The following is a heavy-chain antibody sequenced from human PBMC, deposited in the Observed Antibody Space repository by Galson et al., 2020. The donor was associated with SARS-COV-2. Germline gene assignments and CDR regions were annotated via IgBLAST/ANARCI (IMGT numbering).Heavy chain of an antibody. D-gene: IGHD3-22*01. CDR1: GFTFSSYA. CDR2: ISGSGGST. Sequence: GGSLRLSCAASGFTFSSYAMSWVRQAPGKGLEWVSAISGSGGSTYYADSVKGRFTISRDNSKNTLTLQMNSLRAEDTAMYYCAKEYYYDSSGPLDAFDIWGQGTMVTVSS. J-gene: IGHJ3*02. V-gene: IGHV3-23*01. CDR3: AKEYYYDSSGPLDAFDI.